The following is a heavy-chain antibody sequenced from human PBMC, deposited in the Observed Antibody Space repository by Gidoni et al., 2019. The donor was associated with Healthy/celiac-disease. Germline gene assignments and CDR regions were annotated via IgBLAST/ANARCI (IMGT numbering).Heavy chain of an antibody. Sequence: QLQLQESGPGLVKPSATLSLTCTVPGGSISSSSYYWGWIRQPPGKGLEWIGSIYYSGSTYYNPSLKSRVTISVDTSKNQFSLKLSSVTAADTAVYYCARTPGDRVWFGELCWFDPWGQGTLVTVSS. CDR2: IYYSGST. J-gene: IGHJ5*02. V-gene: IGHV4-39*01. D-gene: IGHD3-10*01. CDR3: ARTPGDRVWFGELCWFDP. CDR1: GGSISSSSYY.